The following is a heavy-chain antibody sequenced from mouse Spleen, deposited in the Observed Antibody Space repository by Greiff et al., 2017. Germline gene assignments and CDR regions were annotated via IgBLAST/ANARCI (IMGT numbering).Heavy chain of an antibody. CDR3: ARYYGSSYYAMDY. D-gene: IGHD1-1*01. CDR2: INPGSGGT. V-gene: IGHV1-54*01. J-gene: IGHJ4*01. CDR1: GYAFTNYL. Sequence: QVQLKESGAELVRPGTSVKVSCKASGYAFTNYLIEWVKQRPGQGLEWIGVINPGSGGTNYNEKFKGKATLTADKSSSTAYMQLSSLTSEDSAVYFCARYYGSSYYAMDYWGQGTSVTVSS.